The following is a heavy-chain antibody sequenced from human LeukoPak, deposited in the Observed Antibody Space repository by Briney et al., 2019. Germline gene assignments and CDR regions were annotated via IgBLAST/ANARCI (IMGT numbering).Heavy chain of an antibody. CDR1: GFIVSSNH. CDR2: ILDSGYST. D-gene: IGHD3-16*01. J-gene: IGHJ6*03. V-gene: IGHV3-23*01. CDR3: AKLGGHPLHNYYVGV. Sequence: GGSLRLSCAVSGFIVSSNHMNRVRQAPGKGLEWVSGILDSGYSTYYANSVKGRFTISRDNSNNTLYLQMNSLRAEDTAVYYCAKLGGHPLHNYYVGVWGKGTTVAVSS.